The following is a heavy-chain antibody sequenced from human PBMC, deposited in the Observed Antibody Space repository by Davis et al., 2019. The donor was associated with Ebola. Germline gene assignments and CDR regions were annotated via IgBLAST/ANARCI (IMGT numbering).Heavy chain of an antibody. Sequence: ASVKVSCKASGYTFTGYYMHWVRQAPGQGLEWMGRINPNSGGTNYAQKFQGRVTMTRDTSISTAYMELSRLRSDDTAVYYCARAHLSYCSGGSCYSGDWFDLWGQGTLVTVSS. CDR3: ARAHLSYCSGGSCYSGDWFDL. CDR1: GYTFTGYY. CDR2: INPNSGGT. J-gene: IGHJ5*02. V-gene: IGHV1-2*06. D-gene: IGHD2-15*01.